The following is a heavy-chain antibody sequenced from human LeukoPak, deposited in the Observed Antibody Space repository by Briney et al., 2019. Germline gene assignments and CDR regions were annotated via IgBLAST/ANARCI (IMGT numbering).Heavy chain of an antibody. J-gene: IGHJ5*02. Sequence: SETLSLTCTVSGVSISSYYWSWIRQPAGKGLAWIGYIYYSGSTNYNPSLKSRVTISVDTSKNQFSLKLSSVTAADTAVYYCARENYYGSGSYNWFDPWGKGTLVTVSS. CDR2: IYYSGST. D-gene: IGHD3-10*01. V-gene: IGHV4-59*01. CDR3: ARENYYGSGSYNWFDP. CDR1: GVSISSYY.